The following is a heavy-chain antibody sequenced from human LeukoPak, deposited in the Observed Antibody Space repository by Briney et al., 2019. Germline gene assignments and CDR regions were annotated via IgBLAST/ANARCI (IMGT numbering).Heavy chain of an antibody. D-gene: IGHD5-18*01. V-gene: IGHV3-23*01. CDR1: GFSLSSYV. J-gene: IGHJ4*02. CDR2: ISGNGGST. Sequence: GGSLRLSGVASGFSLSSYVMNWVRQAPGTGLEWVSAISGNGGSTYYADSVKGRFTISRDNSKNTLSLQMNSLRAEDTAVYYCAKGIELWLTYFDHWGQGTLVTASS. CDR3: AKGIELWLTYFDH.